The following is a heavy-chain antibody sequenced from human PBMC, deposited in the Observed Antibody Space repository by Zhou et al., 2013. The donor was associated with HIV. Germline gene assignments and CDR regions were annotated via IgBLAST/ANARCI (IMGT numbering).Heavy chain of an antibody. D-gene: IGHD3-22*01. CDR2: IIPIFGTA. CDR3: ATTLAYDSSGYYYGDYYYYYMDV. V-gene: IGHV1-69*05. J-gene: IGHJ6*03. CDR1: GGTFSSYA. Sequence: QVQLVQSGAEVKKPGSSVKVSCKASGGTFSSYAISWVRQAPGQGLEWMGGIIPIFGTANYAQKFQGRVTITTDESTSTAYMELSSLRSEDTAVYYCATTLAYDSSGYYYGDYYYYYMDVWGKGTTVTVSS.